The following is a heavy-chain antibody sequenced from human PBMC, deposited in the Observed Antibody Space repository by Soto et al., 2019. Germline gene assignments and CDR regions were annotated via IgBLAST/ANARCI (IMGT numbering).Heavy chain of an antibody. V-gene: IGHV3-23*01. D-gene: IGHD3-22*01. Sequence: GGSLRLSCAASGFTFSTYAMAWVRQAPGKGLEWVSAISGSGGSTYYADSVKGRFTISRDNSKNTLYLQMNSLRAEDTAVYYCAKVPYSASSGRTLDYGDRGPLVTVPA. CDR2: ISGSGGST. J-gene: IGHJ4*02. CDR3: AKVPYSASSGRTLDY. CDR1: GFTFSTYA.